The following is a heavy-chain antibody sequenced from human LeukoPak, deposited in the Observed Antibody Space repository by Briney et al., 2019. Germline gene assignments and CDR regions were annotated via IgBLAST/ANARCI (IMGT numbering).Heavy chain of an antibody. D-gene: IGHD3-22*01. CDR2: ISDDGGGT. CDR1: GFIFNNYG. J-gene: IGHJ5*02. CDR3: AKGSSGYFVDL. Sequence: GGSLRLSCAASGFIFNNYGLIWVRQAPGKGLEWVSAISDDGGGTNYADFVKGRFTISRDNSKNTLFLQMNSLRAEDTALYYCAKGSSGYFVDLWGQGTLVTVSS. V-gene: IGHV3-23*01.